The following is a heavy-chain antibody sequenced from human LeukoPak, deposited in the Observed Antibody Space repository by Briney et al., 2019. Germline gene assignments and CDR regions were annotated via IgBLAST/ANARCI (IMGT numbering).Heavy chain of an antibody. Sequence: KSSETLSLTCTVSGGSISSYYWSWIRQPPGKGLEWIGYIYYSGSTNYNPSLKSRVTISVDTSKNQFSLKLSSVTAADTAVYYCARSKYYYGSGSSSLGYWGQGTLVTVSS. J-gene: IGHJ4*02. CDR2: IYYSGST. D-gene: IGHD3-10*01. CDR1: GGSISSYY. CDR3: ARSKYYYGSGSSSLGY. V-gene: IGHV4-59*01.